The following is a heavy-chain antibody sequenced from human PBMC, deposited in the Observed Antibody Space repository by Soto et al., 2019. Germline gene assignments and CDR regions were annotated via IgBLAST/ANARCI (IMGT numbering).Heavy chain of an antibody. J-gene: IGHJ4*02. CDR3: ARRGGDFDILTAGFDY. CDR2: IYYSGST. CDR1: GGSISSYY. Sequence: SETLSLTCTVSGGSISSYYWSWIRQPPGKGLEWIGYIYYSGSTNYNPSLKSRVTISVDTSKNQFSLKLSSVTAADTAVYYCARRGGDFDILTAGFDYWGQGTLVTVSS. V-gene: IGHV4-59*08. D-gene: IGHD3-9*01.